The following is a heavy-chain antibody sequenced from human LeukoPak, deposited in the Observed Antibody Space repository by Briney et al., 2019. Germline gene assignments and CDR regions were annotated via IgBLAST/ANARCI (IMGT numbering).Heavy chain of an antibody. CDR1: GGSVSSDNYY. CDR2: IYYSGNT. V-gene: IGHV4-61*01. CDR3: ARASWDDVGTDY. D-gene: IGHD1-1*01. J-gene: IGHJ4*02. Sequence: SETLSLTCTVSGGSVSSDNYYWSWIRRPPGKGLEWIGYIYYSGNTNYNPSLTSRVSISVDTSKNQFSLKLNSVTAADTAVYYCARASWDDVGTDYWGQGTLVTVSS.